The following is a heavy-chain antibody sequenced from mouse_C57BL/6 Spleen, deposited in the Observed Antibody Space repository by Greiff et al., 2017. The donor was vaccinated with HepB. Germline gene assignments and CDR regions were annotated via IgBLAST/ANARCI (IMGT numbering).Heavy chain of an antibody. V-gene: IGHV1-81*01. CDR3: ARGPITTVVEAY. D-gene: IGHD1-1*01. CDR2: IYPRSGNT. Sequence: QVQLQQSGAELARPGASVKLSCKASGYTFTSYGISWVKQRTGQGLEWIGEIYPRSGNTYYNEKFKGKATLTADKSSSTAYMELRSLTSEDSAVYFCARGPITTVVEAYWGQGTLVTVSA. J-gene: IGHJ3*01. CDR1: GYTFTSYG.